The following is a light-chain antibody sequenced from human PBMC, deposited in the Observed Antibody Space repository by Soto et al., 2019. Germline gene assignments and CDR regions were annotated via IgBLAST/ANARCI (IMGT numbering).Light chain of an antibody. V-gene: IGKV3-15*01. J-gene: IGKJ3*01. CDR3: QQRSNCAPFT. CDR1: QSVSSN. Sequence: EIVMTQSPATLSASPGERATLSCRASQSVSSNLAWYQQKPGQAPRLLIYGASTRATGIPPRLSGSGSGTDFTLTISCPEPEDFAVYYCQQRSNCAPFTFGPGTKVYIK. CDR2: GAS.